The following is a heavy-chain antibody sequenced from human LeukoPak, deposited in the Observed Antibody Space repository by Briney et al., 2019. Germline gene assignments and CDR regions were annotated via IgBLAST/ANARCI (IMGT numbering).Heavy chain of an antibody. V-gene: IGHV3-7*01. CDR2: IKQDGSDK. CDR1: GFTFSSYW. CDR3: AKSHSYGFDY. J-gene: IGHJ4*02. Sequence: PGGSLRLSCAAPGFTFSSYWMSWVRQAPGKGLEWVANIKQDGSDKYYVDSVKGRFTISRDNAKNSLYLQMNSLRAEDTAVYYCAKSHSYGFDYWGQGALVTVSS. D-gene: IGHD5-18*01.